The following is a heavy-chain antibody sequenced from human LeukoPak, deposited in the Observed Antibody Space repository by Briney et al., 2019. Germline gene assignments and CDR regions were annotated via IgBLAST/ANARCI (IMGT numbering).Heavy chain of an antibody. J-gene: IGHJ6*03. CDR3: ARDRGCSSTSCYYYYYMDV. Sequence: GASVKVSCKASGYTFTSYYMHWVRQAPGQGLKWMGIINPSGGSTSYVQKFQGRVTMTRDMSTSTVYMELSSLRSEDTAVYYCARDRGCSSTSCYYYYYMDVWGKGTTVTVSS. CDR1: GYTFTSYY. CDR2: INPSGGST. V-gene: IGHV1-46*01. D-gene: IGHD2-2*01.